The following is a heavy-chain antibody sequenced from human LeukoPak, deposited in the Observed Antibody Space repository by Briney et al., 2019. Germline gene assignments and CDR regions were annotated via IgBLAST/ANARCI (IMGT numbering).Heavy chain of an antibody. CDR2: ISYDGSNK. V-gene: IGHV3-30*18. J-gene: IGHJ4*02. Sequence: PGGSLRLSCAASGFTFSSYGMHWVRQAPGKGLEWVAVISYDGSNKYYADSVKGRFTISRDNSKNTLYLQMNSLRAEDTAVYYCAKGAEVTMIVVEPFDYWGQGTLVTVSS. CDR3: AKGAEVTMIVVEPFDY. CDR1: GFTFSSYG. D-gene: IGHD3-22*01.